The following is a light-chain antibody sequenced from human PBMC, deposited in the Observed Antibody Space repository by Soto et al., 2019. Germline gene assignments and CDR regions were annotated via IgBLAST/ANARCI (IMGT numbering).Light chain of an antibody. Sequence: EVVLKQSPGTLSLSPGERATLSCRASQSVHFNYLAWYQQKPGQAPRLLIYGASSRATGIPDRFRGSGSGTDFTLTISRLEPEDFAVYYCQHYDGSPITFGHGTRLEIK. CDR3: QHYDGSPIT. CDR1: QSVHFNY. J-gene: IGKJ5*01. V-gene: IGKV3-20*01. CDR2: GAS.